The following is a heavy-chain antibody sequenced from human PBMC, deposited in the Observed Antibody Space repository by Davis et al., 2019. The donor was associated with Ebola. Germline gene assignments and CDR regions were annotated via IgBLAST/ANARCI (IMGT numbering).Heavy chain of an antibody. J-gene: IGHJ6*02. V-gene: IGHV4-39*07. Sequence: GSLRLSCTVSGGSIISSSSYWGWIRQPPRKGLEWIGEINHSGSTNYNPSLKSRVTISVDTSKNQFSLKLSSVTAADTAVYYCASAPSWYGGYYYYGMDVWGQGTTVTVSS. CDR3: ASAPSWYGGYYYYGMDV. D-gene: IGHD6-13*01. CDR1: GGSIISSSSY. CDR2: INHSGST.